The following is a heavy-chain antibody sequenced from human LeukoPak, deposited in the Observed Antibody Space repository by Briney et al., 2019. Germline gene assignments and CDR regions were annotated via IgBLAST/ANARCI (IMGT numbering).Heavy chain of an antibody. D-gene: IGHD3-10*01. Sequence: AGGSLRLSCAASGFTFSSYAMSWVRQAPGKGLEWVSAISGSGGSTYYADPVKGRFTISRDNSKNTLYLQMNSLRAEDTAVYYCAKLKQAGFITMVRGVIRANWFDPWGQGTLVTVSS. V-gene: IGHV3-23*01. CDR3: AKLKQAGFITMVRGVIRANWFDP. CDR1: GFTFSSYA. J-gene: IGHJ5*02. CDR2: ISGSGGST.